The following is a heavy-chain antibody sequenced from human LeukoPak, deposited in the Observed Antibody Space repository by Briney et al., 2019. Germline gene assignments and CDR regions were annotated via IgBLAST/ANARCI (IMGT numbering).Heavy chain of an antibody. Sequence: PGGSLRLSCAASGFTFTSHVMSWVRQTPGKELEWVSAIDGSGHTTYYADSVRGRFIISRDNSKKMLYLQMNSLRAEDTATYYCARESIWSGSLKWFDPWGQGTLVTVSS. CDR3: ARESIWSGSLKWFDP. J-gene: IGHJ5*02. CDR2: IDGSGHTT. D-gene: IGHD3-3*01. CDR1: GFTFTSHV. V-gene: IGHV3-23*01.